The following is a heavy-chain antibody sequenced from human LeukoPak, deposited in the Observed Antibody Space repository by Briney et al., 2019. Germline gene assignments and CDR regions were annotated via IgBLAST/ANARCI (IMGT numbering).Heavy chain of an antibody. J-gene: IGHJ4*02. CDR1: GYSFTSYW. CDR2: IYPGDSDT. D-gene: IGHD2-15*01. Sequence: GESLKISCKGSGYSFTSYWIGWVRQMPGKGLEWMGIIYPGDSDTRYSPSFQGQVTISADKSISTAYLQWSSLKASDTAMYYCTRLGGYCSGGSCYGVRYFDYWGQGTLVTVSS. CDR3: TRLGGYCSGGSCYGVRYFDY. V-gene: IGHV5-51*01.